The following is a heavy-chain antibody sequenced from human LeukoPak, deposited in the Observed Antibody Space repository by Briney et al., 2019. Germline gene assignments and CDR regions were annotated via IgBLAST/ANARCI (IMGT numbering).Heavy chain of an antibody. CDR2: IYYSGST. D-gene: IGHD3-10*01. Sequence: SETLSLTCTVSGGSISSSSYYWGWIRQHPGKGLEWIGYIYYSGSTYYNPSLKRRVTISVDTSKNQFSLKLSSVTAADTAVYYCARESYYYGSGSYPLIDYWGQGTLVTVSS. V-gene: IGHV4-31*03. CDR3: ARESYYYGSGSYPLIDY. J-gene: IGHJ4*02. CDR1: GGSISSSSYY.